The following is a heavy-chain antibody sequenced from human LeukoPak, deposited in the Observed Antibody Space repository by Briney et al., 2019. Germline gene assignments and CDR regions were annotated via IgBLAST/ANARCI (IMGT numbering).Heavy chain of an antibody. J-gene: IGHJ6*02. D-gene: IGHD3-10*01. CDR1: GYSISSGYY. Sequence: SETLSLTCTVSGYSISSGYYWGWIRQPPGKGLEWIGSIYHSGSTYYNPSLKSRVTISVDTSKNQFSLKLSSVTAADTAVYYCATTLLWFGELSMGMDAWGQGTTVTVSS. CDR3: ATTLLWFGELSMGMDA. V-gene: IGHV4-38-2*02. CDR2: IYHSGST.